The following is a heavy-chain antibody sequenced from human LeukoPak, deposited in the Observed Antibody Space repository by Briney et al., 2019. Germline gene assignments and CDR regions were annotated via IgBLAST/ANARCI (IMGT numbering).Heavy chain of an antibody. V-gene: IGHV3-23*01. Sequence: PGGSLRVSCAASGFTFSNDFMSWVRQAPGKGPEWVSAISGSGGSTYYADSVKGRFTISRDNSKNTLYLQMNSLRAEDTAVYYCAKGAAYNWNDVYYYYGMDVWGQGTTVTVSS. J-gene: IGHJ6*02. D-gene: IGHD1-1*01. CDR2: ISGSGGST. CDR1: GFTFSNDF. CDR3: AKGAAYNWNDVYYYYGMDV.